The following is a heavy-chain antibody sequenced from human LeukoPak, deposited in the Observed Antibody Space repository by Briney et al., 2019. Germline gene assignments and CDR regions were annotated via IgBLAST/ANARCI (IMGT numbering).Heavy chain of an antibody. Sequence: GGSLRLSCAASGFTFNRYNMNWVRRAPGKGLEWVSSISTSSSYIYYADSVRGRFTISRDNAKNSLYLQMNSLRAEDTAVYSCARGADGVSSNSRGWFDPWGQGALVTVSS. D-gene: IGHD2-15*01. J-gene: IGHJ5*02. V-gene: IGHV3-21*01. CDR1: GFTFNRYN. CDR3: ARGADGVSSNSRGWFDP. CDR2: ISTSSSYI.